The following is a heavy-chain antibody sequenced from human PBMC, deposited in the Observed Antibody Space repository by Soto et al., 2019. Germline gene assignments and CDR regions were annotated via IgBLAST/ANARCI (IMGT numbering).Heavy chain of an antibody. Sequence: SVKVSCKASGGTFSSYTISWVRQAPGQGLEWMGRIIPILGIANYAQKFQGRVTITADKSTSTAYMELSSLRSEDTAVYYCARSSSSSGYYYYMDVWGKGTTVTVSS. D-gene: IGHD6-6*01. CDR3: ARSSSSSGYYYYMDV. J-gene: IGHJ6*03. CDR2: IIPILGIA. CDR1: GGTFSSYT. V-gene: IGHV1-69*02.